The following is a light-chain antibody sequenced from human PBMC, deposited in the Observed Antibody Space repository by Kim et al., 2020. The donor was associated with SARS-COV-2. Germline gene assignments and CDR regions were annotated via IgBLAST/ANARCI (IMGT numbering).Light chain of an antibody. CDR3: QQYGTSPYT. V-gene: IGKV3-20*01. Sequence: ENVLTQSPGTLSLSPGERATLSCRASQSVSRSYLAWYQQKPGQAPRLLIYGASSRATGIPDRFSGSGSGTDFTLTISRLEPEDFAVYYCQQYGTSPYTFGQGTKLEI. J-gene: IGKJ2*01. CDR1: QSVSRSY. CDR2: GAS.